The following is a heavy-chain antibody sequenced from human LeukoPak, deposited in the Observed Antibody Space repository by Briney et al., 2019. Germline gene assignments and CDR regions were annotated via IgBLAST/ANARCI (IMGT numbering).Heavy chain of an antibody. Sequence: ASVKVSCKASGGTFSSYAISWVRQAPGQGLEWMGGIIPIFGTANYAQKFQGRVTITADKSTSTAYMELSSLRSEDTAVYYCARRLSPNWYFDLWGRGTLVTVSS. J-gene: IGHJ2*01. CDR3: ARRLSPNWYFDL. D-gene: IGHD6-25*01. CDR2: IIPIFGTA. V-gene: IGHV1-69*06. CDR1: GGTFSSYA.